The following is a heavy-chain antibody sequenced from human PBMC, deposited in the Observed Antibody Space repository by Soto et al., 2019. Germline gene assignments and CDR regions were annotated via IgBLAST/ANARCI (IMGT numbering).Heavy chain of an antibody. Sequence: QVQLQESGPGLVKPSQTLSLTCTVSGGSISSGGYYWSWIRQHPGKGLEWIGYIYYSGSTYYNPSLKSRVTISVDTSKNQFSLKLSSVTAADTAVYYCARLGYCSSTSCSMPNFDYWGQGTPVTVSS. D-gene: IGHD2-2*01. CDR3: ARLGYCSSTSCSMPNFDY. J-gene: IGHJ4*02. V-gene: IGHV4-31*03. CDR1: GGSISSGGYY. CDR2: IYYSGST.